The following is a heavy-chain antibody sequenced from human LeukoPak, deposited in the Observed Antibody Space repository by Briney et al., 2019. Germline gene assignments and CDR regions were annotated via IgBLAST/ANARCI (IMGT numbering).Heavy chain of an antibody. V-gene: IGHV3-23*01. Sequence: GGSLRLSCAASGFTFSSYAMSWVRQAPGKGLELVSAISGSGGSTYYADSVKGRFTISRDNSKNTLYLQMNSLRAEDTAVYYCASTTVVTREGQGDYWGQGTLVTVSS. CDR3: ASTTVVTREGQGDY. D-gene: IGHD4-23*01. CDR1: GFTFSSYA. CDR2: ISGSGGST. J-gene: IGHJ4*02.